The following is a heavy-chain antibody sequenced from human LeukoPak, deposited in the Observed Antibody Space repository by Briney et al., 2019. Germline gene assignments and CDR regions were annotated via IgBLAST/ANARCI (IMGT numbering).Heavy chain of an antibody. V-gene: IGHV3-48*02. D-gene: IGHD3-9*01. J-gene: IGHJ5*02. Sequence: PGGSLRLSCAASGFTFSSYSMNWVRQAPGKGLEWISYISSSSRTIYYADSVKGRFTISRDNAKNSLDLQMNSLRDDDTAVYYCARLSRHDILTVAHQPFDPWGQGTLVTVSA. CDR3: ARLSRHDILTVAHQPFDP. CDR2: ISSSSRTI. CDR1: GFTFSSYS.